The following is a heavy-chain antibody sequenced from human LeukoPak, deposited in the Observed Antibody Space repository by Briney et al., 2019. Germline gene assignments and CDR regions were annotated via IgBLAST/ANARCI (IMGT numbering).Heavy chain of an antibody. CDR1: GGSISSSSYY. CDR2: IYYSGST. D-gene: IGHD4-17*01. J-gene: IGHJ4*02. CDR3: TRVPISTTARGYFDY. Sequence: PSQTLSLTCTVSGGSISSSSYYWGWIRQPPGKGLEWIGYIYYSGSTTYNPSLKSRVTVSVDMSKNKFSLKLSSVTAADTAVYYCTRVPISTTARGYFDYWGQGTLVTVSS. V-gene: IGHV4-61*05.